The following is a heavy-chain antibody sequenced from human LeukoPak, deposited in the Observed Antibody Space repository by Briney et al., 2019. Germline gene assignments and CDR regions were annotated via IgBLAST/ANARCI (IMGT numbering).Heavy chain of an antibody. V-gene: IGHV4-34*01. D-gene: IGHD3-16*01. J-gene: IGHJ4*02. Sequence: SETLSLTCAVYGGSFSGYYWSWIRQPPGKGLEWIGEINHSGSTNYNPSLKSRVTISVDTSKNQFSLKLSSVTAADTAVYYCARGRGGSYFDYWGQGTLVTVSS. CDR2: INHSGST. CDR3: ARGRGGSYFDY. CDR1: GGSFSGYY.